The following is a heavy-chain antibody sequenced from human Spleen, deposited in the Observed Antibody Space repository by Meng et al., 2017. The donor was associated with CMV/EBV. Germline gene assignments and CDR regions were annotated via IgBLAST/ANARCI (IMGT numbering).Heavy chain of an antibody. J-gene: IGHJ4*02. V-gene: IGHV3-7*01. D-gene: IGHD4-23*01. CDR3: ARVESKNGGVPDY. Sequence: ESLKISCAASGFTFNTHWMNWVRQAPGQGLEWVANIKQDGSETYYVDSMKGRFTISRDNAKNSLYLQMNSLRAEDTAVYYCARVESKNGGVPDYWGQGTLVTGSS. CDR1: GFTFNTHW. CDR2: IKQDGSET.